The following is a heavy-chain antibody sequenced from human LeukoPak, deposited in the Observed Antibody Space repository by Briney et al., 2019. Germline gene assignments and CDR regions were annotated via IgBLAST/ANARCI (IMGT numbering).Heavy chain of an antibody. J-gene: IGHJ4*02. D-gene: IGHD1-14*01. CDR2: IYTGGST. CDR1: GGSIISYY. CDR3: ARSYTD. V-gene: IGHV4-4*07. Sequence: PSATLSLTCTVFGGSIISYYWSWIRQPAGKGLEWIGRIYTGGSTNYNPSLKSRVTMSVDTSKNQCSLRLSSVTAADTAVYYCARSYTDWGQGTLVTVSS.